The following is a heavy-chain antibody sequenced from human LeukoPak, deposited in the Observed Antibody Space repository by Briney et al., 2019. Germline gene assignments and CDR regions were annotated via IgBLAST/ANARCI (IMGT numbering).Heavy chain of an antibody. CDR3: ARDYYSSGWTGPFDY. CDR1: GYTFTGYY. V-gene: IGHV1-46*01. D-gene: IGHD6-19*01. Sequence: ASVKVSCKASGYTFTGYYMHWVRQAPGQGLEWMGIINPSGGSTSYAQKFQGRVTMTRDTSTSTVYMELSSLRSEDTAVYYCARDYYSSGWTGPFDYWGQGTLVTVSS. CDR2: INPSGGST. J-gene: IGHJ4*02.